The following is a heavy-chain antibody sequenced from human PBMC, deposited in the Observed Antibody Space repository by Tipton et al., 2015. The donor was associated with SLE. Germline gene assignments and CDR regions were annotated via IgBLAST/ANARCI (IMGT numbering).Heavy chain of an antibody. J-gene: IGHJ6*02. CDR3: AKDGGFANWGSPHYYYGMDV. V-gene: IGHV3-30*02. D-gene: IGHD7-27*01. CDR1: GFPFSSYG. CDR2: IRYDGSDK. Sequence: SLRLSCAASGFPFSSYGMHWARQAPGKGLEWVAFIRYDGSDKSFADSVKGRFTISRDNSKSTLYLQMNSVRPEDTAVYYCAKDGGFANWGSPHYYYGMDVWGQGTTVTVSS.